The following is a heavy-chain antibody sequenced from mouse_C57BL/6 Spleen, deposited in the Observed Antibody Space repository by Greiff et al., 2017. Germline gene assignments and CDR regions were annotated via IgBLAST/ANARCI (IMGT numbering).Heavy chain of an antibody. J-gene: IGHJ4*01. CDR3: TRCIITTGSSPRAMDY. CDR2: IDPETGGT. V-gene: IGHV1-15*01. CDR1: GYTFTDYE. Sequence: QVQLQQSGAELVRPGASVTLSCKASGYTFTDYEMHWVKQTPVHGLEWIGAIDPETGGTAYNQKFKGKAILTADKSSSTAYLELRSLTSEYSAVYYGTRCIITTGSSPRAMDYWGQGSSVTVSS. D-gene: IGHD1-1*01.